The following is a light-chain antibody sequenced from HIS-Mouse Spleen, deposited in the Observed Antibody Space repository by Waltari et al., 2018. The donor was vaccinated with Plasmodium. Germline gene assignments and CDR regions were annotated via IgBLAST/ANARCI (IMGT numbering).Light chain of an antibody. V-gene: IGLV2-14*03. CDR3: SSYTSSSTHVV. J-gene: IGLJ2*01. Sequence: QSALTQPASVSGSPGQSLPISCPGTSSDVGGYNSVSWYQQHPGKAPKPMIYDVSNRPSGVSNRFSGSKSGNTASLTISGLQAEDEADYYCSSYTSSSTHVVFGGGTKLTVL. CDR1: SSDVGGYNS. CDR2: DVS.